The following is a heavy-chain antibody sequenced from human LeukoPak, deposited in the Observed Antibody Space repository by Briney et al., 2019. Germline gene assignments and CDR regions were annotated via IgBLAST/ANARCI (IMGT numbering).Heavy chain of an antibody. CDR1: GFTFSSYA. CDR2: ISDSGGST. J-gene: IGHJ3*02. V-gene: IGHV3-23*01. Sequence: GGSLRLSCAASGFTFSSYAMSWVRQAPGKGLEWVSTISDSGGSTYYADSVKGRFTISRDNSKNTLYLQMNSLRAEDTAVYYCAKSRSGYYQLAFDIWGQGTMVTVSS. D-gene: IGHD3-22*01. CDR3: AKSRSGYYQLAFDI.